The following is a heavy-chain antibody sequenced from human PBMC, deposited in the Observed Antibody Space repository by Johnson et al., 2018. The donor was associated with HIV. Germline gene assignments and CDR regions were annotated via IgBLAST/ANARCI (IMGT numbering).Heavy chain of an antibody. V-gene: IGHV3-33*06. CDR2: IWHDGTTK. CDR3: AKGTSEGRVNAFEI. Sequence: QVQLVESGGGVVQPGTSLRLSCAASRFTFITYAMHWVRQTPGKVLEWVAVIWHDGTTKYYVDSVKGRFTISRDNSKKPLYLQLKSLRVEDTVVDYCAKGTSEGRVNAFEIWGQGTMVTVSS. J-gene: IGHJ3*02. D-gene: IGHD3-10*01. CDR1: RFTFITYA.